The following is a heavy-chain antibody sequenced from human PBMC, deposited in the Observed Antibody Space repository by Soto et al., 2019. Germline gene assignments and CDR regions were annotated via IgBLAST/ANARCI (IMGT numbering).Heavy chain of an antibody. CDR1: RFTFSNAW. V-gene: IGHV3-15*01. Sequence: EVQLVESGGGLVKPGGSLRLSCAASRFTFSNAWMSWVRQAPGKGLEWVGRIKSKTDGGTTDYAAPVKGRFTISRDDSKNTLYLQMNSLKTEDTAVYYCTTGDSNYYYYYYGMDVWGQGTTVTVSS. CDR3: TTGDSNYYYYYYGMDV. CDR2: IKSKTDGGTT. D-gene: IGHD4-4*01. J-gene: IGHJ6*02.